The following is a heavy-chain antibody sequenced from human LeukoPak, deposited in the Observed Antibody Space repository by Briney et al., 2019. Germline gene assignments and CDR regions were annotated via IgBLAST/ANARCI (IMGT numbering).Heavy chain of an antibody. CDR1: GFTFSSYG. D-gene: IGHD3-10*01. CDR3: AREDYGSGSYQAFDY. CDR2: IWYDGSNK. Sequence: WRSLRLSCAASGFTFSSYGMHWVRQAPGKGLEWVAVIWYDGSNKYYADSVKGRFTISRDNSKNTLYLQMNSLRAEDTAVYYCAREDYGSGSYQAFDYWGQGTLVTVSS. J-gene: IGHJ4*02. V-gene: IGHV3-33*01.